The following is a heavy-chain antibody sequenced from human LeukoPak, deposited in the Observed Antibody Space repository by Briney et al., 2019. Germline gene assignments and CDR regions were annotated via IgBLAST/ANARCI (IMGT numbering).Heavy chain of an antibody. CDR1: GGSISSYY. CDR3: ARYSYGSGSNDAFDI. J-gene: IGHJ3*02. D-gene: IGHD3-10*01. V-gene: IGHV4-59*01. CDR2: IYYSGST. Sequence: SETLSLTRTVSGGSISSYYWSWIRQPPGKGLEWIGYIYYSGSTNYNPSLKSRVTISVDTSKNQFSLKLSSVTAADTAVYYCARYSYGSGSNDAFDIWGQGTMVTVSS.